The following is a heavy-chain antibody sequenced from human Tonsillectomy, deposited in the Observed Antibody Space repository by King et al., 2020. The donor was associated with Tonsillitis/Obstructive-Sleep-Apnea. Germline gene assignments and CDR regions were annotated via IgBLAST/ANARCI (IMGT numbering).Heavy chain of an antibody. D-gene: IGHD3-16*01. CDR3: ARDLGGSRWFDP. J-gene: IGHJ5*02. V-gene: IGHV3-66*01. CDR2: IYSGCST. CDR1: GFTVSSNY. Sequence: VQLVESGGGLVQPGGSLRLACAASGFTVSSNYMNWVRQAPGKGLEWFSVIYSGCSTYYADSVKGRFTISRDNSKNTMYLQMNILRAEDTAVYYCARDLGGSRWFDPWGQGNLVTVSS.